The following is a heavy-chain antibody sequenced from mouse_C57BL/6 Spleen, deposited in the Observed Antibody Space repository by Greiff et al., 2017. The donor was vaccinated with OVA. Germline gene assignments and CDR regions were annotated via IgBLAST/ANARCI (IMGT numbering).Heavy chain of an antibody. J-gene: IGHJ1*03. CDR3: VRDGGDGYYLSYWYFDV. CDR2: IRSKSSNYAT. V-gene: IGHV10-3*01. D-gene: IGHD2-3*01. Sequence: EVQLVESGGGLVQPKGSLKLSCAASGFTFNTYAMHWVRQAPGKGLEWVARIRSKSSNYATYYADSVKDRFTISRDDSQSMLYLQMNNLKTEDTAMYYCVRDGGDGYYLSYWYFDVWGTGTTVTVSS. CDR1: GFTFNTYA.